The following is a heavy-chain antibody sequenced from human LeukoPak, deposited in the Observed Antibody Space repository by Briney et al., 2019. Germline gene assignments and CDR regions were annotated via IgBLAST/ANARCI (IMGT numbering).Heavy chain of an antibody. CDR2: IHSSGNT. V-gene: IGHV4-30-4*08. CDR1: GGSISSGDYY. CDR3: VRGMWTSSWYH. Sequence: SQTLSLTCTVSGGSISSGDYYWRWLRQPPGKGLEWIGYIHSSGNTYYNPSLKSRLTISADTSKNEFSLRLISVTAADTAVYYCVRGMWTSSWYHWGQGTLVTVSS. J-gene: IGHJ4*02. D-gene: IGHD6-13*01.